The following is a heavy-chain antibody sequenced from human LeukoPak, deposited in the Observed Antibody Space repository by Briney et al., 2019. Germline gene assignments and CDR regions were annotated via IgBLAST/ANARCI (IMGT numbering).Heavy chain of an antibody. V-gene: IGHV4-59*08. Sequence: SETLSLTCAVFGFPISSGFSWAWIRQSPGKGLEWIGYIYYTGSTNYNPSLKSRVTISVDTSRNQFSLNLRSVIDADTAVYYCARQADSSASPRRKLDYWGPGTLVTVSS. J-gene: IGHJ4*02. D-gene: IGHD3-22*01. CDR1: GFPISSGFS. CDR2: IYYTGST. CDR3: ARQADSSASPRRKLDY.